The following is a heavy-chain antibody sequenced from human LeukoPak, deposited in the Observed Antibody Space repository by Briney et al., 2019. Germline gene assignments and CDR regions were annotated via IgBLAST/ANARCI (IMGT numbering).Heavy chain of an antibody. CDR2: IYYTGST. Sequence: SETLSLTCTVSGVSISSYYWSWLRQPPGKGLEWIGYIYYTGSTNYTPSLKSRVTISVDTSKNQFSLKLSSVTAADTAVYYCARVDMYQYFQHWGQGTLVTASS. V-gene: IGHV4-59*01. D-gene: IGHD2-15*01. CDR3: ARVDMYQYFQH. CDR1: GVSISSYY. J-gene: IGHJ1*01.